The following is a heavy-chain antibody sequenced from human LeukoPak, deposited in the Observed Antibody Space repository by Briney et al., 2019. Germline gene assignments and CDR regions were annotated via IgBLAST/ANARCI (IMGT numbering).Heavy chain of an antibody. CDR1: GFTFSSYG. Sequence: GGSLRLSCAASGFTFSSYGMHWVRQAPGKGLEWVAFIRYDGSNKYYADSVKGRFTISRDNAKNSLFLQMNSLRAEDTAVYYCARGAEYDGSGSYYDGNWFDPWGQGTLVTVSS. D-gene: IGHD3-10*01. CDR2: IRYDGSNK. V-gene: IGHV3-30*02. J-gene: IGHJ5*02. CDR3: ARGAEYDGSGSYYDGNWFDP.